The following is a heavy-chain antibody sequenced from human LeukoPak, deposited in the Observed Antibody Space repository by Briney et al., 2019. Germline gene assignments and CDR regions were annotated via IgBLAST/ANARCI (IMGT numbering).Heavy chain of an antibody. Sequence: ASVKVSCKVSGYTLTELSMHWVRQAPGKGLEWMGGFDPEDGESIYAQKFQGRVTMTEDTSTDTAYMELSSLRSEDTVVYYCATVYYGGNSLFFDYWGQGTLVTVSS. CDR1: GYTLTELS. V-gene: IGHV1-24*01. D-gene: IGHD4-23*01. CDR2: FDPEDGES. J-gene: IGHJ4*02. CDR3: ATVYYGGNSLFFDY.